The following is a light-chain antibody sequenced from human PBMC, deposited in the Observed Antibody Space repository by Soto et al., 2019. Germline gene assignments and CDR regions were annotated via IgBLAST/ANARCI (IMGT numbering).Light chain of an antibody. V-gene: IGLV2-14*01. CDR1: SSDVGGYNY. CDR3: SSYTSSSTLV. Sequence: QSVLTQPASVSGSPGQSITISCTGTSSDVGGYNYVSWYQKHPGKAPKLMLYDVADRPSGVSNRFSGSKSGNTASLTISGLQAEDEADYYCSSYTSSSTLVFGGGTKVTVL. CDR2: DVA. J-gene: IGLJ2*01.